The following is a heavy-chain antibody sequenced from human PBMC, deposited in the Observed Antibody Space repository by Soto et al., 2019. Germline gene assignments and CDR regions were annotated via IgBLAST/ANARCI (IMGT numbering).Heavy chain of an antibody. D-gene: IGHD6-19*01. J-gene: IGHJ3*02. CDR3: AKEPQYSSGWYGNAFDI. Sequence: GGSLRLSCASSGFTFDDYAMHWVRHAPGKGLEWVSGISWNSGSIGYADSVKGRFTISRDNAKNSLYLQMNSLRAEDTALYYCAKEPQYSSGWYGNAFDIWGQGTMVTVSS. CDR2: ISWNSGSI. V-gene: IGHV3-9*01. CDR1: GFTFDDYA.